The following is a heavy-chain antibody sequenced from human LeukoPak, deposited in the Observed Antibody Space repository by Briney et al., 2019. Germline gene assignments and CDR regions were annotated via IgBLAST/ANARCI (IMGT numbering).Heavy chain of an antibody. CDR2: ISSSGST. Sequence: PSETLSLTCTVSGDSISSGGYYWSWIRQPAGKGLEWIGRISSSGSTNYNPSLKSRVTISVDTSKNQFSLKLSSVTAADTAVYFCARGPYYYDSSGAFDIWGQGTMVTVSS. V-gene: IGHV4-61*02. CDR1: GDSISSGGYY. D-gene: IGHD3-22*01. J-gene: IGHJ3*02. CDR3: ARGPYYYDSSGAFDI.